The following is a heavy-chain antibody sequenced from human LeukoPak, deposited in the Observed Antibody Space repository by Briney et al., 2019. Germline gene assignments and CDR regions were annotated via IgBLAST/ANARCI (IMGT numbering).Heavy chain of an antibody. CDR2: FIPIFGTA. CDR3: ARAGLWDYSDSSGYHNGAFDI. Sequence: GASVEVSCKSSGGTFSKYAITWVRQAPGQGLEWMGGFIPIFGTAKYAQKFQGRVTLSADKSTTTAYMELSSLRSDDTAVYYCARAGLWDYSDSSGYHNGAFDIWGQGTMVTVSS. V-gene: IGHV1-69*06. D-gene: IGHD3-22*01. J-gene: IGHJ3*02. CDR1: GGTFSKYA.